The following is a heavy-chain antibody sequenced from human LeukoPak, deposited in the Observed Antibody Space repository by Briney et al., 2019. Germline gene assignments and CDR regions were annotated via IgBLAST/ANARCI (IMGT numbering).Heavy chain of an antibody. Sequence: PGGSLRLSCAASGFTFSSYEMNWVRQAPEKGLEWVSYISSSGSTIYYADSVKGRFTISRDNAKNSLYLQMNSLRAEDTAVYYCARDSSRVAGKGGFDYWGQGTLVTVSS. CDR2: ISSSGSTI. V-gene: IGHV3-48*03. CDR3: ARDSSRVAGKGGFDY. CDR1: GFTFSSYE. D-gene: IGHD6-19*01. J-gene: IGHJ4*02.